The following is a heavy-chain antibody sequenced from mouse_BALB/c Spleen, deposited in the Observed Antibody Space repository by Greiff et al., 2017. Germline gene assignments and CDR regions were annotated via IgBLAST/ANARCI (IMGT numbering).Heavy chain of an antibody. CDR2: IWAGGST. Sequence: VQVVESGPGLVAPSQSLSITCTVSGFSLTSYGVHWVRQPPGKGLEWLGVIWAGGSTNYNSALMSRLSISKDNSKSQVFLKMNSLQTDDTAMYYCARVYRYDGPWFAYWGQGTLVTVSA. J-gene: IGHJ3*01. CDR1: GFSLTSYG. D-gene: IGHD2-14*01. CDR3: ARVYRYDGPWFAY. V-gene: IGHV2-9*02.